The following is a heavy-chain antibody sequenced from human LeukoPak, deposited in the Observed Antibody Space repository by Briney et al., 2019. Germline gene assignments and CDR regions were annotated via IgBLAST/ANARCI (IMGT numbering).Heavy chain of an antibody. CDR1: GGSISSYY. V-gene: IGHV4-59*01. D-gene: IGHD7-27*01. J-gene: IGHJ4*02. Sequence: SETLSLTCTVSGGSISSYYWSWIRQPPGKGLEWIGYIYYSGSTNYNPSLKSRVTISVDTSKNRFSLKLSSVTAADTAVYYCARIGGGNWGNYFDYWGQGTLVTVSS. CDR2: IYYSGST. CDR3: ARIGGGNWGNYFDY.